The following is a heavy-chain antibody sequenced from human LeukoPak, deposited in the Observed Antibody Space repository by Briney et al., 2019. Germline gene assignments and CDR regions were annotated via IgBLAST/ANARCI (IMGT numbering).Heavy chain of an antibody. CDR3: AKAKSSSRDYYYMDV. CDR1: GFTFRTYG. Sequence: GGSLRLSCEASGFTFRTYGMTWVRQAPGKGLEWVSGITGSSTWTYYADSVKGRFTISRDNSKNTLYLQMNSLRAEDTAVYYCAKAKSSSRDYYYMDVWGKGTTVTVSS. V-gene: IGHV3-23*01. CDR2: ITGSSTWT. J-gene: IGHJ6*03. D-gene: IGHD6-6*01.